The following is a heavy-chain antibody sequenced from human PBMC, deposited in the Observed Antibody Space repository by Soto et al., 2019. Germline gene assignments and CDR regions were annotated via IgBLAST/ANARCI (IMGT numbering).Heavy chain of an antibody. V-gene: IGHV3-30-3*01. J-gene: IGHJ4*02. CDR2: ISYDGSNK. CDR3: ASAVTIFGVVITPSRMW. CDR1: GFTFSSYA. Sequence: QVQLVESGGGVVQPGRSLRLSCAASGFTFSSYAMHWVRQAPGKGLEWVAVISYDGSNKYYADSVKGRFTISRDNSKNPLYLQMNSLIPEDTAVYYCASAVTIFGVVITPSRMWWGQGTLVTVSS. D-gene: IGHD3-3*01.